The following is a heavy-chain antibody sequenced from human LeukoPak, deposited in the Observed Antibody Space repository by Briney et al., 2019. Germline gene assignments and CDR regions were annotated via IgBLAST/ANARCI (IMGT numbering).Heavy chain of an antibody. J-gene: IGHJ4*02. D-gene: IGHD3-10*01. CDR2: IRYDGSNK. CDR1: GFTFSSYG. V-gene: IGHV3-30*02. Sequence: AGGSLRLSCAASGFTFSSYGMHWVRQAPGKGLEWVAFIRYDGSNKYYADSVKGRFTISRDNSKNTLYLQMNSLRAEDTAVYYCAKDSYYYGSGSYSLFDYWGQGTLVTVSS. CDR3: AKDSYYYGSGSYSLFDY.